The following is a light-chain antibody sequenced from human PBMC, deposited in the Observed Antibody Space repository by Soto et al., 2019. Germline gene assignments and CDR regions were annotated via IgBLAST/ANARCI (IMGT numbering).Light chain of an antibody. Sequence: EIVLTQSPGTLSLSPGERATLSCRASQSVSSSYLAWYQQKPGQAPRLLIYGASSRATGIPDRFSGSRSGTDFTPTISRLEPEDYAVYYCQQYDSSPPLFTFGPGTKVDIK. V-gene: IGKV3-20*01. CDR2: GAS. CDR1: QSVSSSY. J-gene: IGKJ3*01. CDR3: QQYDSSPPLFT.